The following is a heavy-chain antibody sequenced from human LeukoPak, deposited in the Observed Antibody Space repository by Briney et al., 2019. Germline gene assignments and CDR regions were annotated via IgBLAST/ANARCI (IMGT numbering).Heavy chain of an antibody. CDR3: MSRDSSGY. Sequence: PGGSLRLSCAASGFTFSSYPMHWVRQSPGKGLEYVSAIGSDGGRTYYADSVKGRFTISRDNSKKTLYLQMDSLRPEDMAVYYCMSRDSSGYWGQGTLVTVSS. V-gene: IGHV3-64*02. CDR1: GFTFSSYP. J-gene: IGHJ4*02. CDR2: IGSDGGRT. D-gene: IGHD3-22*01.